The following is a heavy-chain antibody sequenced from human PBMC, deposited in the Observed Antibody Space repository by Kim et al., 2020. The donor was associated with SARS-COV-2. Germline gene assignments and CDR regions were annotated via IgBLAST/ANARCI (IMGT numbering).Heavy chain of an antibody. CDR2: IRQSGGNT. V-gene: IGHV3-23*01. Sequence: GGSLRLSCAASGFTFNSYAMSWVRQAPGKGLESVSGIRQSGGNTEYADSVKGRFSISRDNSKNTLYLQMNRLRAEDTAVYYCAKVTSGSSGWFEYFQRWGQGTLVTVSS. CDR1: GFTFNSYA. D-gene: IGHD6-19*01. CDR3: AKVTSGSSGWFEYFQR. J-gene: IGHJ1*01.